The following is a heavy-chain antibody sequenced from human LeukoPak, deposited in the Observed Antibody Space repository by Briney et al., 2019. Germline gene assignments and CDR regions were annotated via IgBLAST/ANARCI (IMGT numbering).Heavy chain of an antibody. D-gene: IGHD3-3*01. CDR1: GGSISSGGYS. Sequence: SDTLSLTCAVSGGSISSGGYSWSWIRQPPGKGLEWIGYIYHSGSTYYNPSLKSRVTISVDRSKNQSSLKLSSVTAADTAVYYCARLRARITIFGVVIIGENWFDPWGQGTLVTVSS. CDR3: ARLRARITIFGVVIIGENWFDP. CDR2: IYHSGST. V-gene: IGHV4-30-2*01. J-gene: IGHJ5*02.